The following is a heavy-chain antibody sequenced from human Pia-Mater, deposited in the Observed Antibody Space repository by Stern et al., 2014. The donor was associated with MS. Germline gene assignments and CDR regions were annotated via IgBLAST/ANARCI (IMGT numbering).Heavy chain of an antibody. J-gene: IGHJ4*02. Sequence: QVQLVQSGNEVKKPGASVKVSCEASGYTFTSYGISWVRQAPGQGLEWMGWISAYNGNTNYEQKFQDRVTMTTDTSTSTVYMELRNLRSDDAALYYCERAAGILDFWGQGTLVTVSS. CDR2: ISAYNGNT. CDR1: GYTFTSYG. V-gene: IGHV1-18*01. D-gene: IGHD1-1*01. CDR3: ERAAGILDF.